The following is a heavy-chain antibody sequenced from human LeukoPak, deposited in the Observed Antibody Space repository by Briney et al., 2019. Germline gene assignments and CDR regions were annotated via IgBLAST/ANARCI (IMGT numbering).Heavy chain of an antibody. CDR1: GFTFNMFA. J-gene: IGHJ2*01. CDR2: ISSSGEYI. CDR3: AKASGDGYNSNWYFDL. Sequence: GGSLRLSCTASGFTFNMFAMNWVRQAPGKGLEWVSSISSSGEYIYNADSVKGRFTISRDNSKNTLYVQMNSLRAEDTAVYYCAKASGDGYNSNWYFDLWGRGTLVAVSS. D-gene: IGHD5-24*01. V-gene: IGHV3-23*01.